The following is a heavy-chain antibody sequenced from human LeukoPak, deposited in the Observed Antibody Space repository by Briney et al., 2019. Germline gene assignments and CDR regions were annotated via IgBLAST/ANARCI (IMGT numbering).Heavy chain of an antibody. Sequence: ASVKVSCRASGYTFTSYYMHWVRQAPGQGLEWMGWITPSGGTNYPQKFQGRVAITWDTSITTAYMDLSRLTSDDTAVYYCARDRYGDGFAHLDYWGQGALVTVSS. CDR3: ARDRYGDGFAHLDY. CDR2: ITPSGGT. V-gene: IGHV1-2*02. J-gene: IGHJ4*02. CDR1: GYTFTSYY. D-gene: IGHD5-24*01.